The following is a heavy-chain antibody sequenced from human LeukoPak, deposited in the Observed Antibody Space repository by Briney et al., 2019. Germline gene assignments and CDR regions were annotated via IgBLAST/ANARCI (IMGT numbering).Heavy chain of an antibody. J-gene: IGHJ6*03. CDR3: ARGPPRGKYYYMDV. Sequence: GGSLRLSCAASGFTFSSFDMHWVRQPPGQGLVWVSPIGTASDTYYPGSVEGRFPLSRDNAKHSLYLQMNSLTAGDTAVYYCARGPPRGKYYYMDVWGKGTTVTVSS. CDR1: GFTFSSFD. V-gene: IGHV3-13*01. CDR2: IGTASDT. D-gene: IGHD1-1*01.